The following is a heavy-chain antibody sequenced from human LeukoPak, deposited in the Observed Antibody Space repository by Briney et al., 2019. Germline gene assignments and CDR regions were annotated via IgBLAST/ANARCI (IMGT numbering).Heavy chain of an antibody. J-gene: IGHJ3*02. V-gene: IGHV1-69*05. CDR1: GCTFTSYD. CDR3: ARAQSCSGGSCYPIAPHDAFDT. Sequence: SVKLSCKASGCTFTSYDIIWVRQAPGQGLEWMGGSIIIYGRTKYAKKFQARVTITTDEATSTAYLKLTSLRSEDTAVYYCARAQSCSGGSCYPIAPHDAFDTWGQGKMVTVSS. D-gene: IGHD2-15*01. CDR2: SIIIYGRT.